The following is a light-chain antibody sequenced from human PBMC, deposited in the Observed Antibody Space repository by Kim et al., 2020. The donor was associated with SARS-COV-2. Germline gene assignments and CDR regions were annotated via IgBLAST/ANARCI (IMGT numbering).Light chain of an antibody. J-gene: IGKJ4*01. CDR2: GAS. CDR3: QQYNNWPPLT. CDR1: QSVSSN. V-gene: IGKV3D-15*01. Sequence: PGEPATPSCRASQSVSSNLAWYQQKPGQAPNLLIYGASLRATGIPDRFSGSGSGTEFTLTISSLQSEDFAVYYCQQYNNWPPLTFGGGTKVDIK.